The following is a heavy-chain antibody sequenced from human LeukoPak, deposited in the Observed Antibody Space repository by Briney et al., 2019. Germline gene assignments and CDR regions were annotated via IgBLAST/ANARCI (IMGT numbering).Heavy chain of an antibody. V-gene: IGHV4-39*07. CDR2: IYYSGST. Sequence: PSETLSLTCTVSGGSISSSSYYWGWIRQPPGKGLEWIGSIYYSGSTYYNPSLKSRVTISVDTSKNQFSLKLSSVTAADTAVYYCARDPWGIAARPGMDYWGQGTLVTVSS. D-gene: IGHD6-6*01. CDR3: ARDPWGIAARPGMDY. J-gene: IGHJ4*02. CDR1: GGSISSSSYY.